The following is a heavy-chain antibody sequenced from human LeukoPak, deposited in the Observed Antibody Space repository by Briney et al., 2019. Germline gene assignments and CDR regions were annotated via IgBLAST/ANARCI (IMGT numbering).Heavy chain of an antibody. D-gene: IGHD6-19*01. CDR3: AINGFSSGWYEPYYFDN. J-gene: IGHJ4*02. Sequence: GGSLRLSCAASGFPFSSYEMNWVRQAPGKGLEWVSYISSSGNAIYYADSVKGRFTISRDNAKNSLYLQMNSLRAEDTAVYYCAINGFSSGWYEPYYFDNWGRGTLVTVSS. CDR2: ISSSGNAI. V-gene: IGHV3-48*03. CDR1: GFPFSSYE.